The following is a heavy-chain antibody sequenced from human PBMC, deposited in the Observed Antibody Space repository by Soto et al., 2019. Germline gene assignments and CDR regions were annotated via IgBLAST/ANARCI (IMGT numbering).Heavy chain of an antibody. J-gene: IGHJ1*01. CDR1: GFTFSSYW. CDR3: ARAMYYYDSSGYEYFQH. V-gene: IGHV3-74*01. D-gene: IGHD3-22*01. CDR2: INSDGSST. Sequence: LRLSCAASGFTFSSYWMHWVRQAPGKGLVWISRINSDGSSTSYADSVKGRFTISRDNAKNTLYLQMNSLRAEDTAVYYCARAMYYYDSSGYEYFQHWGQGTLVTVSS.